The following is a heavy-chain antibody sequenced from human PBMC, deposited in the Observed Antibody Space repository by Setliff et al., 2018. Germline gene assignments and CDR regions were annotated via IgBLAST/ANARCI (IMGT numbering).Heavy chain of an antibody. CDR3: TRVGRQLVYYYYGMDV. D-gene: IGHD6-13*01. Sequence: GGSLRLSCAASGFTFSIYYMGWVRQAPGKGLEWVGRVKSKSDGGTIDYAAPVEGRFTISRDDSRNTLSLQMNSLKTEDTAVYYCTRVGRQLVYYYYGMDVWGQGTTVTVSS. V-gene: IGHV3-15*01. CDR2: VKSKSDGGTI. CDR1: GFTFSIYY. J-gene: IGHJ6*02.